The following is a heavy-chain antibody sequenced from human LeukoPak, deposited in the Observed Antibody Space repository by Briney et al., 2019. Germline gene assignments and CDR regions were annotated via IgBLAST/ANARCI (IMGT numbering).Heavy chain of an antibody. CDR2: INSDGSIA. V-gene: IGHV3-74*01. D-gene: IGHD1-26*01. CDR3: VRGYSGSFLDY. CDR1: GFTFSSYW. Sequence: GGSLRLSCAASGFTFSSYWVHWVRQAPGMGLVWVSRINSDGSIASYADSVKGRFTISRDNAKNTLSLQMSSLRAEDTAVYYCVRGYSGSFLDYWGQGTLVTVSS. J-gene: IGHJ4*02.